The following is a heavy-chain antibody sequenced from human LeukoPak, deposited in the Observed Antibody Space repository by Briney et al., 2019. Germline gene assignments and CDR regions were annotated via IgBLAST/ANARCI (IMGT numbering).Heavy chain of an antibody. D-gene: IGHD2-15*01. Sequence: PSDTLSLTCAVSGGSISSSNWWSWVRQPPGKGLEWIGESYHIGGATYNPSLKSRVTTSVDKSKNQFSLKLSSVTAADTAVYYCAREGFERYCSGGSCYPPGNWFDPWGQGTLVTVS. V-gene: IGHV4-4*02. CDR2: SYHIGGA. CDR3: AREGFERYCSGGSCYPPGNWFDP. CDR1: GGSISSSNW. J-gene: IGHJ5*02.